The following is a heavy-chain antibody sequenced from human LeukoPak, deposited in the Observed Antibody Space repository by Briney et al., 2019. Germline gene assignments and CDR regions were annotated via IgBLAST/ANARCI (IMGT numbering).Heavy chain of an antibody. CDR1: GFTFTTYA. Sequence: QTGRSLRLSCAASGFTFTTYAMYWVRQAPGKGLEWVAVISYDGSNEYYADSVKGRFTISRDNSKNTLYLQMNSLRAEDTAVYYCAKVGSSWEYWFGPWGQGTLVTVSS. D-gene: IGHD6-13*01. CDR3: AKVGSSWEYWFGP. V-gene: IGHV3-30-3*01. CDR2: ISYDGSNE. J-gene: IGHJ5*02.